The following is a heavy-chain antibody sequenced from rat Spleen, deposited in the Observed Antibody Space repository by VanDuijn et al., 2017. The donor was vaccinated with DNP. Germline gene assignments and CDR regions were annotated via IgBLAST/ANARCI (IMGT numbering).Heavy chain of an antibody. D-gene: IGHD1-12*01. J-gene: IGHJ3*01. CDR3: ARQSAIYYYGYVPTYFDY. CDR1: GFSLTSYT. V-gene: IGHV5-7*01. Sequence: VQLKESGPGLVQPSQTLSLTCTVSGFSLTSYTVSWVRQPPGKGLEWVATISYDGSRTYYRDSVKGRFTVSRDNAKSTLYLQMDSLRSEDTATYYCARQSAIYYYGYVPTYFDYWGQGTLVTVSS. CDR2: ISYDGSRT.